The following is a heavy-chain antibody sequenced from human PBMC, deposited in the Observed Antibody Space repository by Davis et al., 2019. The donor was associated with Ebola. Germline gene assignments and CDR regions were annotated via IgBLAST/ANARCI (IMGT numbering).Heavy chain of an antibody. CDR3: ARDHGYNRFDP. CDR1: GFTFSSYW. CDR2: IKQDGSEK. Sequence: GESLKISCAASGFTFSSYWMSWVRQAPGKGLEWVANIKQDGSEKYYVDSVKGRFTISRDNAKNSLYLQMNSLRTEDTAVYYCARDHGYNRFDPWGQGTLVTVSS. J-gene: IGHJ5*02. V-gene: IGHV3-7*03.